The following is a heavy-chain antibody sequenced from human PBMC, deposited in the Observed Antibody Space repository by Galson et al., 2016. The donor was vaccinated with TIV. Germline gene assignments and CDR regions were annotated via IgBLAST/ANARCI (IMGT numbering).Heavy chain of an antibody. Sequence: SVKVSCKASGYSFITDDINWVRQAPGQGLEWMGGILPVSATTNYAQRFQGRVSITTDESTSTVYMELSTLRSEDTAVYFCARDIPCGGSCYFFDDWGQGTLVTVSS. CDR2: ILPVSATT. D-gene: IGHD2-15*01. J-gene: IGHJ4*02. CDR3: ARDIPCGGSCYFFDD. CDR1: GYSFITDD. V-gene: IGHV1-69*05.